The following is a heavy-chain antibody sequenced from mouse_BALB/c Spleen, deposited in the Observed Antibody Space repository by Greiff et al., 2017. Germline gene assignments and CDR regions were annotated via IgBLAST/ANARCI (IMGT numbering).Heavy chain of an antibody. Sequence: QVQLKQSGAELMKPGASVKISCKATGYTFSSYWIEWVKQRPGHGLEWIGEILPGSGSTNYNEKFKGKATFTADTSSNTAYMQLSSLTSEDSAVYYCARGYDDGSYWYFDVWGAGTTVTVSS. CDR1: GYTFSSYW. D-gene: IGHD2-14*01. V-gene: IGHV1-9*01. CDR2: ILPGSGST. CDR3: ARGYDDGSYWYFDV. J-gene: IGHJ1*01.